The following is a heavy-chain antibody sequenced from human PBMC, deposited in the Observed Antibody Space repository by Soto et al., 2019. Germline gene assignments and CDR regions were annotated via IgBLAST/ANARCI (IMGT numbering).Heavy chain of an antibody. J-gene: IGHJ4*02. D-gene: IGHD5-18*01. Sequence: EVQLVETGGGLIQPGGSLRLSCAASGFTVSSNYMSWVRQAPGKGLEWVSVIYSGGSTYYADSVKGRFTISRDNSKNKLYLQMNSLRAEDTAVYYCARFYSYGYYFDYWGQGTLVTVSS. V-gene: IGHV3-53*02. CDR2: IYSGGST. CDR3: ARFYSYGYYFDY. CDR1: GFTVSSNY.